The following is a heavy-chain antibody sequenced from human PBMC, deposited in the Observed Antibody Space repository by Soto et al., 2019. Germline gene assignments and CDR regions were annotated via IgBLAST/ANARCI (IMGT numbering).Heavy chain of an antibody. CDR1: GFTFGDYA. CDR2: IRSKAYGGTP. D-gene: IGHD4-17*01. CDR3: SRSYTVPILYLDS. J-gene: IGHJ4*02. V-gene: IGHV3-49*04. Sequence: GGSLRLSCTVSGFTFGDYALNWVRQAPGKGLEWVGFIRSKAYGGTPEYAASVKGRFTVSRDDTKSIAYLQMNSLKTEDTAVYYCSRSYTVPILYLDSWGQGTLVTVSS.